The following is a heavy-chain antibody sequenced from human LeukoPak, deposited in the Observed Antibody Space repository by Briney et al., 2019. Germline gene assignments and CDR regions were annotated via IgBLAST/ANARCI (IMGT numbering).Heavy chain of an antibody. V-gene: IGHV4-34*01. Sequence: SETLSLTCAIYGESFSGYYWSWIRQSLDKGLEWIGEINESGATKHNPSLQSRITISVDTSKKQFSLKLSSVTAADTAMYYCARGPTVDTAMVPGIVEPGTSLFYMDVWAKGTAVTVSS. J-gene: IGHJ6*03. CDR2: INESGAT. D-gene: IGHD5-18*01. CDR1: GESFSGYY. CDR3: ARGPTVDTAMVPGIVEPGTSLFYMDV.